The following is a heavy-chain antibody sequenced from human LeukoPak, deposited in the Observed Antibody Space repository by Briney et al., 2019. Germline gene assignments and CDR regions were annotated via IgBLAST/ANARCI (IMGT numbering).Heavy chain of an antibody. V-gene: IGHV3-23*01. CDR3: AKGGDRYSGYDYDDY. Sequence: GGSLRLSCAASGFTFSTYAMSWVRQAPGKGLEWVSAITAGVGTTYYADSVKGRFTISRDDSKNTLYLQMNSLRAEDTALYYCAKGGDRYSGYDYDDYWGQGTLVTVSS. CDR1: GFTFSTYA. CDR2: ITAGVGTT. J-gene: IGHJ4*02. D-gene: IGHD5-12*01.